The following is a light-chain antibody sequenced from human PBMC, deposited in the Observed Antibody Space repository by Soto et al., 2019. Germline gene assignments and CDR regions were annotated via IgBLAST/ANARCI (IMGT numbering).Light chain of an antibody. Sequence: QTVVTQEPSLTVSPGGTVTLTCGSSTGAVTSGYYPNWFQQKPGQAPRPLMYSTNNKYSWTPARFSGSLLGGKAALTLSRVQPEDEADYYCLLYYGGVHVFGTGTKVTVL. CDR3: LLYYGGVHV. CDR1: TGAVTSGYY. J-gene: IGLJ1*01. V-gene: IGLV7-43*01. CDR2: STN.